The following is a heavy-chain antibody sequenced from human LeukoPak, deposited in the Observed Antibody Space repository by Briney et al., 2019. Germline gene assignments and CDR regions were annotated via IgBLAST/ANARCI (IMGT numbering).Heavy chain of an antibody. CDR2: IYYSGST. D-gene: IGHD3-10*01. CDR1: GGSISSYY. Sequence: SETLPLTCTVSGGSISSYYWSWIRQPPGKGLEWIGYIYYSGSTNYNPSLKSRVTISVDTSKNQFSLKLSSVTAADTAVYYCAREAYGSGSHPFDYWGQGTLVTVSS. CDR3: AREAYGSGSHPFDY. V-gene: IGHV4-59*12. J-gene: IGHJ4*02.